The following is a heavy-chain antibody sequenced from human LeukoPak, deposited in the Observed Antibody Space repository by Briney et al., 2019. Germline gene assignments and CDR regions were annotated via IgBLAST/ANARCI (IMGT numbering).Heavy chain of an antibody. CDR1: GFTFSSYA. CDR2: ISGSGGST. CDR3: AEDSERVRVATILSMSYYFDY. V-gene: IGHV3-23*01. D-gene: IGHD5-12*01. Sequence: GGSLRLSCAASGFTFSSYAMSWVRQAPGKGLEWVSAISGSGGSTYYADSVKGRFTISRDNSKNTLYLQMNSLRAEDTAVYYCAEDSERVRVATILSMSYYFDYWGQGTLVTVSS. J-gene: IGHJ4*02.